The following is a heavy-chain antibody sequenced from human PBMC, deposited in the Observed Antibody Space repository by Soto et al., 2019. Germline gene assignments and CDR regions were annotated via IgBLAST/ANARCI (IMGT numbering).Heavy chain of an antibody. V-gene: IGHV1-8*01. Sequence: QVQLVQSGAEVKKPGASVKVSCKASGYTFTSYDINWVRQATGQGLEWMGWMNPNSGNTGYAQKFQGRVIMNRKTPIITAYMEMSSLRSKNTAVSHCARERSGSSDYWGQGTLVTVSS. J-gene: IGHJ4*02. CDR1: GYTFTSYD. CDR2: MNPNSGNT. CDR3: ARERSGSSDY. D-gene: IGHD1-26*01.